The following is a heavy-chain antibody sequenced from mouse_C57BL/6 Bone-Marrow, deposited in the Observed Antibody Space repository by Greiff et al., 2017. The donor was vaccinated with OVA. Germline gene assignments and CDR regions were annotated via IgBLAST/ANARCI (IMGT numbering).Heavy chain of an antibody. CDR3: ARDCYDGYLYWYFDV. CDR1: GFTFSSYA. Sequence: EVKVVESGGGLVKPGGSLKLSCAASGFTFSSYAMSWVRQTPEKRLEWVATISDGGSYTYYPDNVKGRFTISRDNAKNNLYLQMSHLKSEDTAMYYCARDCYDGYLYWYFDVWGTGTTVTVS. J-gene: IGHJ1*03. CDR2: ISDGGSYT. D-gene: IGHD2-3*01. V-gene: IGHV5-4*01.